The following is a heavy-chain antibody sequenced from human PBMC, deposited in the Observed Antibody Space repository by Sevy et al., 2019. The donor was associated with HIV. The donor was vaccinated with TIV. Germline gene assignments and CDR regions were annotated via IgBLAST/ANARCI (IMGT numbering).Heavy chain of an antibody. CDR1: GFTFDSYA. CDR3: AKDRVTVFGVVVTFDS. J-gene: IGHJ4*02. Sequence: GGSLRLSCAASGFTFDSYAMHWVRQVAGKGLEWVSTISGSGYATYYADSVKGRFIISRDTSRNTLYLQMNSLSVEDSAVYFCAKDRVTVFGVVVTFDSWGRGTLVTVSS. V-gene: IGHV3-23*01. D-gene: IGHD3-3*01. CDR2: ISGSGYAT.